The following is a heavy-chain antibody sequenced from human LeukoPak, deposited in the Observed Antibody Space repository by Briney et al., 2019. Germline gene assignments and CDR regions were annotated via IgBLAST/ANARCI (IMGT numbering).Heavy chain of an antibody. V-gene: IGHV3-23*01. D-gene: IGHD3-10*01. CDR2: ISASGGST. J-gene: IGHJ4*02. Sequence: PGGSLRLSCAASGFTFSSYAMSWVRQAPGKGLDWVAAISASGGSTYYPDSVKGRFTISRDNSKNTLYLQMNSLRAEDTAVYYCAKREGRSGTYRLYYFDYWGQGTLVTVAS. CDR3: AKREGRSGTYRLYYFDY. CDR1: GFTFSSYA.